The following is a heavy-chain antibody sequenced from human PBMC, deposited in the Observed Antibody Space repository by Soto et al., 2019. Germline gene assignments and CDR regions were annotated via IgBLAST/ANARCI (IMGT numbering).Heavy chain of an antibody. CDR3: ARDGTYYYDSRGFDP. CDR1: GGSISSGDCY. CDR2: IYYSGST. V-gene: IGHV4-30-4*01. D-gene: IGHD3-22*01. Sequence: SETLSLTCTVSGGSISSGDCYWSWIRQPPGKGLEWIGYIYYSGSTYYNPSLKSRVTISVDTSKNQFSLKLSSVTAADTAVYYCARDGTYYYDSRGFDPWGQGTLVTVSS. J-gene: IGHJ5*02.